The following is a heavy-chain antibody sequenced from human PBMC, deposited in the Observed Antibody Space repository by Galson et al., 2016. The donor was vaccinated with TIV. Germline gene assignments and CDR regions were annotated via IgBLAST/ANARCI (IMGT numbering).Heavy chain of an antibody. J-gene: IGHJ4*02. Sequence: SLRLSCAVSGFTFSDYYMVWVRQAPGKGLQWVSYISSTGFLTNYADSVKVRFTVSRDNAKDSVFLQMNGLEAEDTALYYWAKVDSYGSGGFFDFWGQGTLVTVSS. V-gene: IGHV3-11*05. CDR1: GFTFSDYY. D-gene: IGHD3-10*01. CDR2: ISSTGFLT. CDR3: AKVDSYGSGGFFDF.